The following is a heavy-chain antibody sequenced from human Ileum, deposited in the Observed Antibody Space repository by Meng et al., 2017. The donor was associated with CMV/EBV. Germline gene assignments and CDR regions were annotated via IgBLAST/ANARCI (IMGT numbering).Heavy chain of an antibody. CDR2: ISSSSAYI. J-gene: IGHJ4*02. CDR1: GFTLSSYS. CDR3: AGSSSWYLVDY. V-gene: IGHV3-21*01. D-gene: IGHD6-13*01. Sequence: GGSLRLSCEASGFTLSSYSMNWVRQAPGKGLEWVSSISSSSAYIYYADSVKGRFTISRDNTKNSLFLQMNSLRAEDTAVYYCAGSSSWYLVDYWGQGALVTVSS.